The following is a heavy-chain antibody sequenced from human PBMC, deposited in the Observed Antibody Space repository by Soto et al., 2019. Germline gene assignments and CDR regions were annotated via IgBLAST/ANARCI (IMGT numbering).Heavy chain of an antibody. D-gene: IGHD4-17*01. CDR1: GFTFSSYS. J-gene: IGHJ6*02. Sequence: GGSLRLSCAASGFTFSSYSMNWVRQAPGKGLEWVSYISSSSTIYYADSVKGRFTISRDNAKNSPYLQMNSLRDEDTAVYYCAREAMTTVTTSKYYYYYGMDVWGQGTTVTVSS. CDR2: ISSSSTI. CDR3: AREAMTTVTTSKYYYYYGMDV. V-gene: IGHV3-48*02.